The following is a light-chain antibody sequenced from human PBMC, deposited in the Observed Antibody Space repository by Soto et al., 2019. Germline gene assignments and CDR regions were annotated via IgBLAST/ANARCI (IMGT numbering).Light chain of an antibody. Sequence: QSALTQPASVSGSPGQSITISCTGTSSDDGNYNLVSWYQQHPGKAPKLMIYDVSKRPSGVSNRFSGSKSGKTASLTISGLQAEDGADYYCCSYAGSSTWVFGGGTKLTVL. CDR3: CSYAGSSTWV. CDR2: DVS. V-gene: IGLV2-23*02. J-gene: IGLJ3*02. CDR1: SSDDGNYNL.